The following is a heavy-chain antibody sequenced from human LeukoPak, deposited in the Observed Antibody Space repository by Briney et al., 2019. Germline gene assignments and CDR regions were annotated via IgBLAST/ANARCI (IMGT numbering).Heavy chain of an antibody. Sequence: GASVKVSCKASGYTFTSYDINWVRQATGQGLEGMGWMNPNSGNTGYAQKFQGRVTMTRNTSISTAYMELSSLRSEDTAVYYCARAHPKTYYDFWSGYSPNWFDPWGQGTLVTVSS. CDR3: ARAHPKTYYDFWSGYSPNWFDP. J-gene: IGHJ5*02. CDR2: MNPNSGNT. D-gene: IGHD3-3*01. CDR1: GYTFTSYD. V-gene: IGHV1-8*01.